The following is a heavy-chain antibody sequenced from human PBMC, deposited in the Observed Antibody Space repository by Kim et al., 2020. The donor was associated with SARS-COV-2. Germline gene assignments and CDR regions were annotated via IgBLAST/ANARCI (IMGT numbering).Heavy chain of an antibody. V-gene: IGHV3-9*01. CDR1: GFTFGDYA. CDR3: AKDNLLLWFGELSGAFDI. D-gene: IGHD3-10*01. Sequence: GGSLRLSCAASGFTFGDYAMHWVRQAPGKGLEWVSGISWDSGSIGYADSVKGRFTISRDNAKNSLYLQMNSLRAEDTALYYCAKDNLLLWFGELSGAFDIWGQGTMVTVSS. CDR2: ISWDSGSI. J-gene: IGHJ3*02.